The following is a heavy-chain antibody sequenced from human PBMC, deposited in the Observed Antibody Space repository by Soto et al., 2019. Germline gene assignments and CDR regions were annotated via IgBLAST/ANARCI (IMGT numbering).Heavy chain of an antibody. CDR1: GFSLNTGGVG. D-gene: IGHD6-13*01. CDR2: IYWNDDK. CDR3: AHSLSHCSSWYLLSWFDP. Sequence: QITLKESGPTLVKPTQTLTLTCAFSGFSLNTGGVGVGWIRQPPGKALEWLSLIYWNDDKRYSPSLKSRLTITKDTSKNQVVLTMTSMDPVDTATYYCAHSLSHCSSWYLLSWFDPWGQGTQVTVSS. J-gene: IGHJ5*02. V-gene: IGHV2-5*01.